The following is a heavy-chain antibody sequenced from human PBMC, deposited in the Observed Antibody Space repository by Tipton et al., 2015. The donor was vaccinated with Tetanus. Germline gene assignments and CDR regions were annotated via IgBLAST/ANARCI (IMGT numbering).Heavy chain of an antibody. CDR2: INHSGST. CDR1: GGSFSGYY. V-gene: IGHV4-34*01. J-gene: IGHJ5*02. CDR3: ARVSPPVAAHPPWFDP. D-gene: IGHD2-15*01. Sequence: LSLTCAVYGGSFSGYYWNWIRQPPGKGLEWIGEINHSGSTNYNPSLKSRVTISVDTSKNQFSLKLSSVTAADTAVYYCARVSPPVAAHPPWFDPWGQGTLVTVSS.